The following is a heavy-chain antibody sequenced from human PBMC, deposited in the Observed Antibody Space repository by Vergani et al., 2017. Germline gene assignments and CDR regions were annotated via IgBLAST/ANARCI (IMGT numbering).Heavy chain of an antibody. J-gene: IGHJ5*02. Sequence: QVQLVESGGGVVQPGRSLRLSCAASGFTFNQYGMHWVRQAPGKGLEWVAVTWYDGNNKKYADSVKGRFTISRDKSKSTMYLQMNSLRDEDTGVYYCAGDLRLLYNRFDPWGQGTLVTVSS. CDR3: AGDLRLLYNRFDP. V-gene: IGHV3-33*01. CDR1: GFTFNQYG. D-gene: IGHD1-14*01. CDR2: TWYDGNNK.